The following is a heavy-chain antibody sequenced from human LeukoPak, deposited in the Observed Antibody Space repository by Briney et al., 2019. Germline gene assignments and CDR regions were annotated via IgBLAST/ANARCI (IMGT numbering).Heavy chain of an antibody. CDR1: GFTFSSYS. J-gene: IGHJ4*02. Sequence: GGSLRLSCAASGFTFSSYSMNWVRQAPGKGLAWVSSISSSSSYIYYADSVKGRFTISRDNAKNSLYLQMNSLRAEDTAVYYCARDPEYSYGQLYFFDYWGQGTLVTVSS. V-gene: IGHV3-21*01. D-gene: IGHD5-18*01. CDR2: ISSSSSYI. CDR3: ARDPEYSYGQLYFFDY.